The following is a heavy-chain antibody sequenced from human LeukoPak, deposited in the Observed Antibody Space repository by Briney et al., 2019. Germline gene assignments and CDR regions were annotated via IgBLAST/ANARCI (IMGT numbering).Heavy chain of an antibody. V-gene: IGHV1-8*03. J-gene: IGHJ4*02. CDR2: MNPNSGNT. CDR1: GYTFTSYD. Sequence: GASVKVSCKASGYTFTSYDINWVRQATGQGLEWMGWMNPNSGNTGYAQKFQGRVTITRNTSISTAYMELSSLRSEDTAVYYCARTSHYVDIAATIPYGIYYFDYWGQGTLVTVSS. CDR3: ARTSHYVDIAATIPYGIYYFDY. D-gene: IGHD5-12*01.